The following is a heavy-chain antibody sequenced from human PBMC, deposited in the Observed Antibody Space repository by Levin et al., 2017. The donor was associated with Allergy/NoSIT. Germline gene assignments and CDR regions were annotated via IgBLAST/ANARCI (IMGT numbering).Heavy chain of an antibody. Sequence: PSETLSLTCTVSGGSISSGDYYWSWIRQPPGKGLEWIGYIYYSGSTYYNPSLKSRVTISVDTSKNQFSLKLSSVTAADTAVYYCAGSITIFGGFDYWGQGTLVIVSS. D-gene: IGHD3-3*01. J-gene: IGHJ4*02. V-gene: IGHV4-30-4*01. CDR3: AGSITIFGGFDY. CDR1: GGSISSGDYY. CDR2: IYYSGST.